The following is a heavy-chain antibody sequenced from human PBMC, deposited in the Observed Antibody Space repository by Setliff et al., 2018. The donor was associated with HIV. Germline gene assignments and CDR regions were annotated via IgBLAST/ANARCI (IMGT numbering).Heavy chain of an antibody. CDR3: ASKGGSENYPDSDAFDI. J-gene: IGHJ3*02. V-gene: IGHV1-2*06. D-gene: IGHD3-10*01. CDR1: GYTFTNYN. CDR2: IDPKNGRT. Sequence: ASVKVSCKASGYTFTNYNIHWVQQAPGNGLQWMGRIDPKNGRTIYAEKFQGRVTMTRDTSTSTVHMELRSLRSEDTAIYYCASKGGSENYPDSDAFDIWGQGTLVTV.